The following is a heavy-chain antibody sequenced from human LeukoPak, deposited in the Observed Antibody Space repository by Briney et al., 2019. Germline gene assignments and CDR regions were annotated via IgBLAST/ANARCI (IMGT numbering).Heavy chain of an antibody. D-gene: IGHD6-19*01. CDR1: GFTFSSYG. CDR3: AKEDGGSSGRFDYFDY. CDR2: ISYNGNNK. J-gene: IGHJ4*02. V-gene: IGHV3-30*18. Sequence: GGSLRLSCAASGFTFSSYGMHWVRQAPGKGLEWVALISYNGNNKYYADSVKGRFTISRDNSKNTLYLQMNSLRAEDTAVYYCAKEDGGSSGRFDYFDYWGRGALVTVSS.